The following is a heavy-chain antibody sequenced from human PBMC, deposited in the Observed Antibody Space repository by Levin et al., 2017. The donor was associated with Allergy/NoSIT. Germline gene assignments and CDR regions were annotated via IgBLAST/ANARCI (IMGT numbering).Heavy chain of an antibody. CDR2: INTNSGDT. CDR3: ARGVADLPTTPLDH. CDR1: GYTFIDYI. V-gene: IGHV1-2*02. Sequence: GESLKISCKASGYTFIDYIIHWVRQAPGQGLEWMGWINTNSGDTAYAQKSQGRVTMTRDTSISTAYMELKRLRSDDTAVFYCARGVADLPTTPLDHWGQGTPVTVSS. J-gene: IGHJ4*02. D-gene: IGHD1-1*01.